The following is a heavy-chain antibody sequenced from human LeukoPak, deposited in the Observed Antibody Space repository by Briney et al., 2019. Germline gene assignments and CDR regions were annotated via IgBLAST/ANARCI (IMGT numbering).Heavy chain of an antibody. CDR3: AATGSSGEWVFDI. CDR2: IVVGSGNT. CDR1: GFTFTSSA. Sequence: SVKVSCKASGFTFTSSAMQWVRQARGQRLEWIGWIVVGSGNTNYAQKFQERVTITRDMSTSTAYMELSSLRSEDTAVYYCAATGSSGEWVFDIWGQGTMVTVSS. V-gene: IGHV1-58*02. D-gene: IGHD3-22*01. J-gene: IGHJ3*02.